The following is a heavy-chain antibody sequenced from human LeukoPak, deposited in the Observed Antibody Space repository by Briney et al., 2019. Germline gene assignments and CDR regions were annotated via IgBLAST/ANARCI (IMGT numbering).Heavy chain of an antibody. CDR2: INPSGGSA. CDR1: GYTFTRYY. V-gene: IGHV1-46*01. J-gene: IGHJ4*02. D-gene: IGHD3-16*01. Sequence: ASVKVSCKASGYTFTRYYMYWVRQAPAQGLEWMGIINPSGGSASYAQKFQGRVTMTRDTSTSTVYMELSSLRSDDTAVYYSARYNDYVDYWGQGTLVTVSS. CDR3: ARYNDYVDY.